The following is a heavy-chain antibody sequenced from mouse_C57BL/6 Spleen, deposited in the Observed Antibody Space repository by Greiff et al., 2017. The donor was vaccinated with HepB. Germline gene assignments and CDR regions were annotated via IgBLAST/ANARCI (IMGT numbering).Heavy chain of an antibody. J-gene: IGHJ3*01. V-gene: IGHV1-81*01. CDR2: IYPRSGNT. D-gene: IGHD1-1*01. CDR3: AREGYYYGSSYENWFAY. CDR1: GYTFTSYG. Sequence: QVQLQQSGAELARPGASVKLSCKASGYTFTSYGISWVKQRTGQGLEWIGEIYPRSGNTYYNEKFKGKATLTADKSSSTAYMELRSLTSEDSAVYFCAREGYYYGSSYENWFAYWGQGTLVTVSA.